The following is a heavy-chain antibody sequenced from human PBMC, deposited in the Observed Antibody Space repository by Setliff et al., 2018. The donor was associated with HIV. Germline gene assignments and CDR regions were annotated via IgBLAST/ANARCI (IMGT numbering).Heavy chain of an antibody. V-gene: IGHV1-18*01. D-gene: IGHD3-10*01. CDR1: GYTFTSYG. CDR2: ISAYNGNT. Sequence: ASVKVSCKASGYTFTSYGISWVRQAPGQGLEWMGWISAYNGNTNYAQKLQGRVTMTTDTSTSTAYMELSGLISEDAAVYYCARAGGLRMDRGVVSDYWGQGTLVTV. J-gene: IGHJ4*02. CDR3: ARAGGLRMDRGVVSDY.